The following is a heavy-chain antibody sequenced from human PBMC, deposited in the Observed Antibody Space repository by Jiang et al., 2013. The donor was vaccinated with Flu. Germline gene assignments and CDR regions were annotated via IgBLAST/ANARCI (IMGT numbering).Heavy chain of an antibody. D-gene: IGHD5-18*01. Sequence: EVKKPGSSVKVSCKASGGTLTSYAISWVRQAPGQGLEWMGGIIPIFGTSDFAQKFQGRLTITADESTSTAYMELSGLRSDDTAVYYCARGVGGYSHGYILYWGQGTLVTVSS. CDR2: IIPIFGTS. CDR1: GGTLTSYA. V-gene: IGHV1-69*01. CDR3: ARGVGGYSHGYILY. J-gene: IGHJ4*02.